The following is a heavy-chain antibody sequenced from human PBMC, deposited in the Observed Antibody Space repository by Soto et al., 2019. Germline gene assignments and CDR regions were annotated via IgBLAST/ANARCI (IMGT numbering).Heavy chain of an antibody. CDR1: GFTFSSYG. J-gene: IGHJ4*02. V-gene: IGHV3-30*18. CDR2: ISYDGSNK. D-gene: IGHD6-19*01. Sequence: QVQLVESGGGVVQPGRSLRLSCAASGFTFSSYGMHWVRQAPGKGLEWVAVISYDGSNKYYADSVKGRFTISRDNSKNTLYLLMNSLRAEDTAVYYCAKDNFLRGYSSGWYRGYFDYWGQGTLVTVSS. CDR3: AKDNFLRGYSSGWYRGYFDY.